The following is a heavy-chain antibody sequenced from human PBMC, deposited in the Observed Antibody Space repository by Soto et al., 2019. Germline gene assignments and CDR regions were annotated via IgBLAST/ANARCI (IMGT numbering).Heavy chain of an antibody. CDR3: ARQDSSSWYEAFDY. V-gene: IGHV4-34*01. D-gene: IGHD6-13*01. CDR2: INHSGST. J-gene: IGHJ4*02. Sequence: SETMSLTCAVCVGSFSGYYWSWIRQPPGKGLEWIGEINHSGSTNYNPSLKSRVTISVDTSKNQFSLKLSSVTAADTAVYYCARQDSSSWYEAFDYWGQGTLVTVSS. CDR1: VGSFSGYY.